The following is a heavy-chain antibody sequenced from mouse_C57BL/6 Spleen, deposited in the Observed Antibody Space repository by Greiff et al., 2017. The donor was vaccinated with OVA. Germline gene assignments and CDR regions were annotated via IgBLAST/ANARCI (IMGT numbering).Heavy chain of an antibody. D-gene: IGHD2-1*01. J-gene: IGHJ1*03. Sequence: QVQLQQPGAELVMPGASVKLSCKASGYTFTSYWMHWVKQRPGQGLEWIGEIDPSDSYTNYNQKFKGKYTLTVDKSSSTAYMQLSSLTSEDSAVYYCARSRDGNCWYFDVWGTGTTVTVSS. CDR2: IDPSDSYT. CDR1: GYTFTSYW. CDR3: ARSRDGNCWYFDV. V-gene: IGHV1-69*01.